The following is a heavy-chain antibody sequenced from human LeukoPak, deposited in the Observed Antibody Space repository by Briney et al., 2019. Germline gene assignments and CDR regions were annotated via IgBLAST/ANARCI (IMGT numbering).Heavy chain of an antibody. CDR2: INPNNGDT. Sequence: ASVKVSCKASGYTFTDYYLHWVRQAPGQGLEWMAWINPNNGDTRYAQKFQGRVTMTRDTSITTAYMELSRLRSDDTAVYYCAREEYGFDPWGQGTLVTVSS. V-gene: IGHV1-2*02. J-gene: IGHJ5*02. D-gene: IGHD2-2*01. CDR3: AREEYGFDP. CDR1: GYTFTDYY.